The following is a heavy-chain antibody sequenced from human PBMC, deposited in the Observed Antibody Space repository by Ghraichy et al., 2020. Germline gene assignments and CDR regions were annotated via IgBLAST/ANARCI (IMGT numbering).Heavy chain of an antibody. Sequence: RGSLRLSCAASGFTFSDYYMSWIRQAPGKGLEWVSYISSSGSTIYYADSVKGRFTISRDNAKNSLYLQMNSLRAEDTAVYYCARGYDFWSGFSLTNYYYYYGMDVWGQGTTVTVSS. CDR1: GFTFSDYY. J-gene: IGHJ6*02. D-gene: IGHD3-3*01. CDR3: ARGYDFWSGFSLTNYYYYYGMDV. V-gene: IGHV3-11*01. CDR2: ISSSGSTI.